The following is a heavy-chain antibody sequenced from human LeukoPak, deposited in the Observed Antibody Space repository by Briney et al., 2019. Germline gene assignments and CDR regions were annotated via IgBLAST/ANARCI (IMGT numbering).Heavy chain of an antibody. CDR1: GFTFTSYW. V-gene: IGHV3-74*01. CDR3: AREKWSSGWPLDY. Sequence: GRSLRLSRAAAGFTFTSYWMHCVSHAAGKGLVWVSRINSDGITTTYADSVKGRFTISRDNAKNTLYLQMNSLRAEDTAVYYCAREKWSSGWPLDYWGQGTLVTVSS. D-gene: IGHD6-19*01. J-gene: IGHJ4*02. CDR2: INSDGITT.